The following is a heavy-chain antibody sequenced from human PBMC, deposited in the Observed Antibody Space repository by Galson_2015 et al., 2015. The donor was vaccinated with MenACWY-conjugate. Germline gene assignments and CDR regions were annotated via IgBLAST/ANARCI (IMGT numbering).Heavy chain of an antibody. V-gene: IGHV3-21*06. D-gene: IGHD6-13*01. Sequence: SLRLSCAASGFTFSSHPMHWVRQAPGKGLEWVSSITFSSSYLYYAASVKGRFTISRDNAKNSLYLQMKSLRAEDTAVYYCARDETAGDFDSWGQGTLVVVSS. J-gene: IGHJ4*02. CDR1: GFTFSSHP. CDR3: ARDETAGDFDS. CDR2: ITFSSSYL.